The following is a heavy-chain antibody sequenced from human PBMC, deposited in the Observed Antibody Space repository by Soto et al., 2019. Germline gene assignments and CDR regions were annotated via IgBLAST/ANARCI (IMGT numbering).Heavy chain of an antibody. V-gene: IGHV3-53*04. J-gene: IGHJ4*02. CDR2: IYSGGSS. Sequence: GGSLRLSCAASGFTVSSNYMSWVRQAPGKGLGWVSVIYSGGSSYYSDSVKGRFTISRHNSKNTLYLQMNSPRAEDTAVYYCARLGRGHYYSFDYWGQGTLVTVSS. CDR3: ARLGRGHYYSFDY. D-gene: IGHD3-22*01. CDR1: GFTVSSNY.